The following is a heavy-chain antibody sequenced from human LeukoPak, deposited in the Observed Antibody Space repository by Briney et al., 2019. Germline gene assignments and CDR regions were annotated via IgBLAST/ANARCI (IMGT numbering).Heavy chain of an antibody. D-gene: IGHD3-9*01. CDR2: INHSGST. CDR1: GGSFGGYY. Sequence: SETLSLTCAVYGGSFGGYYWSWIRQPPGKGLEWIGEINHSGSTNYNPSLKSRVTISVDTSKNQFSLKLSSVTAADTAVYYCARASYYDILTGLYYFDYRGQGTLVTVSS. J-gene: IGHJ4*02. CDR3: ARASYYDILTGLYYFDY. V-gene: IGHV4-34*01.